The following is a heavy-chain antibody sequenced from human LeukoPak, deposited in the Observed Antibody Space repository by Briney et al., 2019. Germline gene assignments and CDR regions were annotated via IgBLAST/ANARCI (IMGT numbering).Heavy chain of an antibody. D-gene: IGHD3-22*01. CDR1: GGSISSGSYY. CDR3: ARVYVDSSGYYGGWVDY. V-gene: IGHV4-61*02. CDR2: IYTSGST. Sequence: PSETLSLTCTVSGGSISSGSYYWSWIRQPAGKGLEWIGRIYTSGSTNYNPSLKSRVTISVDTSKNRFSLKLSSVTAADTAVYYCARVYVDSSGYYGGWVDYWGQGTLVTVSS. J-gene: IGHJ4*02.